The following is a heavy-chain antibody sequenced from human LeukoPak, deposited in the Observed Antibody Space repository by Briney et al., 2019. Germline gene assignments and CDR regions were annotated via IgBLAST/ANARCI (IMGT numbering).Heavy chain of an antibody. CDR1: GGSISSSSYY. CDR2: IYHSGST. V-gene: IGHV4-39*07. Sequence: SETLSLTCTVSGGSISSSSYYWGWIRQPPGKGLEWIGSIYHSGSTYYNPSLKSRVTISVDTSKNQFSLKLSSVTAADTAVYYCARVRHHVDIVATANDAFDIWGQGTMVTVSS. CDR3: ARVRHHVDIVATANDAFDI. J-gene: IGHJ3*02. D-gene: IGHD5-12*01.